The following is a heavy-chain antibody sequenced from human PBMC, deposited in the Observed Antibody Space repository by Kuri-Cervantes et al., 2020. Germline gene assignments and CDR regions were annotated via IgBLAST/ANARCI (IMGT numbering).Heavy chain of an antibody. Sequence: ASVKVSCNASGYTFTSYDINWVRQATGQGLERMGWMNPNSGNTGYAQKFQGRVTMTRNTSISTAYMELSSLRSEDTAVYYCARGSRSWFDVTIDYWGQGTLVTVSS. J-gene: IGHJ4*02. D-gene: IGHD3-10*01. CDR1: GYTFTSYD. CDR3: ARGSRSWFDVTIDY. CDR2: MNPNSGNT. V-gene: IGHV1-8*01.